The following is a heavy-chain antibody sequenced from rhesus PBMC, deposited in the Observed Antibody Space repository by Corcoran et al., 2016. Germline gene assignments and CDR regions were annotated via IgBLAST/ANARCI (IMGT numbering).Heavy chain of an antibody. J-gene: IGHJ4*01. CDR1: GFTFSSYT. V-gene: IGHV3S4*01. D-gene: IGHD1-44*01. Sequence: EVQLVESGGGLVQPGGSLRLSCAASGFTFSSYTMSWVRQTLGRGQDSVSSISNTGKAINYADAVKGRCTSVRDNAQSALSLQMNSLKTEGTAVYYWTRELDSGYWYYWGQGVLVTVPS. CDR2: ISNTGKAI. CDR3: TRELDSGYWYY.